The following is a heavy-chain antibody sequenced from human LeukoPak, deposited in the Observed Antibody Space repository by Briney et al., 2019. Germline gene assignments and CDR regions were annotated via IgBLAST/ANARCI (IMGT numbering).Heavy chain of an antibody. D-gene: IGHD6-13*01. CDR1: GGSFSGYY. V-gene: IGHV4-34*01. CDR2: INHSGST. Sequence: KSSETLSLTCAVYGGSFSGYYWSWIRQPPGKGLEWIGEINHSGSTDYNPSLKSRVTISVDTSKNQFSLKLSSVAAADTAVYYCARLPSSWTYYFDCWGQGTLVTVSS. J-gene: IGHJ4*02. CDR3: ARLPSSWTYYFDC.